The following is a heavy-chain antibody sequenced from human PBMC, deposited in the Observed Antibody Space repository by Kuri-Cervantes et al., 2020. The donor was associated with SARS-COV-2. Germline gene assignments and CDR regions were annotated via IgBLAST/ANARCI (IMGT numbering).Heavy chain of an antibody. J-gene: IGHJ4*02. CDR2: IFSNDEK. CDR1: GFSLSNARMG. D-gene: IGHD3-10*01. V-gene: IGHV2-26*01. Sequence: SGPTLVKPTETLTLTCTVSGFSLSNARMGVSWIRQPPGKALEWLAHIFSNDEKSYSTSLKSRLTISKDTSKSQVVLTMTNMDPVDTATYYCAYDYYGSGSFDYWGQGTLVTVSS. CDR3: AYDYYGSGSFDY.